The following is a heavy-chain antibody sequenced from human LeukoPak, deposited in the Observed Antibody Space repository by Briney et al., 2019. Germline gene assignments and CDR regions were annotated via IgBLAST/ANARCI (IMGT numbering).Heavy chain of an antibody. Sequence: GASLKISCKGSGYSFTSYWIGWVRQMPGKGLEWMGIIYPGGSDTRYSPSFQGQVTISAEKSSSTAYLQWSSLKASDTAMYYCARAGQPGGYSYDGQSRYYYYYYMDVWGKGTTVTVSS. V-gene: IGHV5-51*01. CDR1: GYSFTSYW. CDR2: IYPGGSDT. CDR3: ARAGQPGGYSYDGQSRYYYYYYMDV. D-gene: IGHD5-18*01. J-gene: IGHJ6*03.